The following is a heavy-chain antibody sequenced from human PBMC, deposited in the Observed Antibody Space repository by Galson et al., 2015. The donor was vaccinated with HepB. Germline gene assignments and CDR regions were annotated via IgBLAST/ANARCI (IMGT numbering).Heavy chain of an antibody. CDR1: GYTLTELS. Sequence: SVKVSCKVFGYTLTELSMHWVRQAPGKGLEWMGGFDPEDGETTYAQKFQGRVTMTEDTSTDTAYMELSSLRSEDTAVYYCATVPRPTYYYNTSGYSRGAFDIWGQGTMVTVSS. CDR3: ATVPRPTYYYNTSGYSRGAFDI. V-gene: IGHV1-24*01. D-gene: IGHD3-22*01. J-gene: IGHJ3*02. CDR2: FDPEDGET.